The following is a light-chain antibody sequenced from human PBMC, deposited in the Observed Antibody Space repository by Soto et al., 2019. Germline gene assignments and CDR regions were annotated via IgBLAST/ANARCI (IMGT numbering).Light chain of an antibody. J-gene: IGLJ2*01. CDR1: SSDVGRYSY. V-gene: IGLV2-11*01. CDR3: SSYTSSSTLV. CDR2: DVT. Sequence: QSALTQPRSVSGSPGQSVSISCTGTSSDVGRYSYVSWYQQHPGKAPKLMIYDVTXXPSGVPDRFSGSKSGNTASLTISGLQAEDEADYYCSSYTSSSTLVFGGGTQLTVL.